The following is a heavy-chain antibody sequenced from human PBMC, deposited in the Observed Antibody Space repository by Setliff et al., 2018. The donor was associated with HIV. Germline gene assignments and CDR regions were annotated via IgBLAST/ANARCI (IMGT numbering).Heavy chain of an antibody. CDR1: GGSITRTPYY. J-gene: IGHJ4*02. D-gene: IGHD3-10*01. V-gene: IGHV4-39*01. CDR3: ARLSGGMVPNY. Sequence: TLSLTCTVSGGSITRTPYYWGWIRQPPGKGLEWIGSIHHSGTAYDNPSLKSRLTISVDPSKNQILLRLSSVTAADTAVYYCARLSGGMVPNYWGQGTLVTVSS. CDR2: IHHSGTA.